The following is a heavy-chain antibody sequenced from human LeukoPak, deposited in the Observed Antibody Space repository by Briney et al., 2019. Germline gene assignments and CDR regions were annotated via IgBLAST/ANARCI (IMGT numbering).Heavy chain of an antibody. CDR1: GFTFSSYA. V-gene: IGHV3-23*01. CDR2: ISDSGVTT. CDR3: AKENTTVRTPGIDY. D-gene: IGHD4-23*01. Sequence: GGSLRLSCAASGFTFSSYAMSWVRQAPGKGLEWVSAISDSGVTTYYADSVKGRFTISRDNSKNTLYLRMNSLRAEDTAVYYCAKENTTVRTPGIDYWGQGTLVTVSS. J-gene: IGHJ4*02.